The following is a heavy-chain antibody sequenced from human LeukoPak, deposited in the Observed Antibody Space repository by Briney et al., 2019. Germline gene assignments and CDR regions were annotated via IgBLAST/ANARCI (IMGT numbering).Heavy chain of an antibody. V-gene: IGHV3-74*01. J-gene: IGHJ6*03. CDR3: XXXSIGDTXXVMNYYXDV. Sequence: GGTLRLSCAASGFTFYSHWMHWVRQAPGKGLVWVSCIXGDGSTSNYADSVKGRFTISKDNPKNTLYLQMNSLRAEDTAVYYXXXXSIGDTXXVMNYYXDVWGKGTTVTVSS. D-gene: IGHD3-16*01. CDR2: IXGDGSTS. CDR1: GFTFYSHW.